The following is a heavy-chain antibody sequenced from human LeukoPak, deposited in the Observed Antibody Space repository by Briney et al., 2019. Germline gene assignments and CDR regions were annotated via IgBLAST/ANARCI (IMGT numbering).Heavy chain of an antibody. D-gene: IGHD3-10*01. CDR2: ISGSGGST. J-gene: IGHJ4*02. V-gene: IGHV3-23*01. CDR1: GFTFSDSY. Sequence: GGSLRLSCAASGFTFSDSYMTWIRQAPGKGLEWVSAISGSGGSTYYADSVKGRFTISRDNSKNTLYLQMNSLRAEDTAVYYCAKAPLYYYGSGSVPNYFDYWGQGTLVTVSS. CDR3: AKAPLYYYGSGSVPNYFDY.